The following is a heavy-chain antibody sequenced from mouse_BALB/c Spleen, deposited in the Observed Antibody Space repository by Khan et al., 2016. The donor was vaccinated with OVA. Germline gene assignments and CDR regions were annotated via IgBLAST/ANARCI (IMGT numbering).Heavy chain of an antibody. CDR3: TRGGYASPFAY. CDR1: GYTFTSFW. J-gene: IGHJ3*01. D-gene: IGHD1-1*01. Sequence: QVQLQQSGPELVRPGASVKMSCKASGYTFTSFWINWVKQRPGQGLEWIGMIDPSKSETRLNQKFKDKATLNVDKSSNTAYMQLSRLTSEDSAVYYGTRGGYASPFAYWGQGTLVTVSA. CDR2: IDPSKSET. V-gene: IGHV1S127*01.